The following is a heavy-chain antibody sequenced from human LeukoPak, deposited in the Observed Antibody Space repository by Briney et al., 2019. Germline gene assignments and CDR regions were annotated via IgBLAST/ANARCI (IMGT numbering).Heavy chain of an antibody. V-gene: IGHV1-2*02. CDR3: ARDSLAESTWALDS. D-gene: IGHD3-16*01. CDR1: GYTFTGYF. CDR2: INCNRGDT. J-gene: IGHJ4*02. Sequence: ASVKVSCKASGYTFTGYFIHWVRQAPGQGVEWMGWINCNRGDTKYAEKFQGRVTTSRDTSTSTVYMDLSGLTSDDTALYFCARDSLAESTWALDSWGQGTLVTVSS.